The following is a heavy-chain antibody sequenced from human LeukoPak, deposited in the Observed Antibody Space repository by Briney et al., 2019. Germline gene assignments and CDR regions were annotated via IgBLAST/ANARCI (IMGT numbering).Heavy chain of an antibody. CDR1: GFTFTSYS. D-gene: IGHD2-8*02. Sequence: GGSLRLSCAASGFTFTSYSMNWVRQAPGKGLEWVSTISGGGGSTHNADSVKGRFTISRDNSKNTLFLQMNSLRAEDTAVYYCAKEGVASGPWGQGTLVTVSS. CDR3: AKEGVASGP. CDR2: ISGGGGST. J-gene: IGHJ5*02. V-gene: IGHV3-23*01.